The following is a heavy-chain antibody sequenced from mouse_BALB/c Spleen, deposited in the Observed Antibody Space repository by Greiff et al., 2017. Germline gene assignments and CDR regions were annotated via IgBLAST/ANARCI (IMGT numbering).Heavy chain of an antibody. V-gene: IGHV2-4-1*01. CDR3: ARWGLLRMNYAMDY. CDR1: GFSLTSYG. D-gene: IGHD1-1*01. J-gene: IGHJ4*01. Sequence: VKLQESGPGLVQPSQSPSITCTVSGFSLTSYGVHWVRQSPGKGLEWLGVIWSGGSTDYNAAFISRLSISKDNSKSQVFFKMNSLQADDTAIYYCARWGLLRMNYAMDYWGQGTSVTVSS. CDR2: IWSGGST.